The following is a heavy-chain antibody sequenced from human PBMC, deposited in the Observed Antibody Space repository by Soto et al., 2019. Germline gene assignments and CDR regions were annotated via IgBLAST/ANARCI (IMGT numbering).Heavy chain of an antibody. D-gene: IGHD2-8*02. V-gene: IGHV1-2*02. CDR1: GYTFSGYY. Sequence: QVQLMQSGAEVKKPGASVKVSCKASGYTFSGYYMHWVRQAPGQGLEWMGWVNPQTGATNFAQKFYVRVAMTSDTSVITAYMELTSLAPNDTAVYFCAKDGEDCTGGTCSYFFEYWGQGALVTVS. CDR2: VNPQTGAT. CDR3: AKDGEDCTGGTCSYFFEY. J-gene: IGHJ4*02.